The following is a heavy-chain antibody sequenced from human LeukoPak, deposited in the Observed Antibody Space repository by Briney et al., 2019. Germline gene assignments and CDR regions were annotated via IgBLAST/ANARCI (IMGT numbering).Heavy chain of an antibody. Sequence: GGSLRLSCTASGLAFDEHGMSWVRQVPGKGLEWVSGINWSGGSTGYADPLRGRFTISRDNAKNSLNLQMDSLRAEDTALYYCARAPITSPFYFDYWGQGTLVTVSS. CDR3: ARAPITSPFYFDY. CDR1: GLAFDEHG. CDR2: INWSGGST. J-gene: IGHJ4*02. V-gene: IGHV3-20*04. D-gene: IGHD2-2*01.